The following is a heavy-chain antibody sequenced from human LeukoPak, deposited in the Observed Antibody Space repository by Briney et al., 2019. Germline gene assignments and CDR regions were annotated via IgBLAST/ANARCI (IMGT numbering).Heavy chain of an antibody. J-gene: IGHJ4*02. CDR1: AFTFSRFA. CDR2: IRAGSDVT. D-gene: IGHD4-17*01. V-gene: IGHV3-23*01. CDR3: AQDWIDGDSGIDQ. Sequence: GGSLRLSCAASAFTFSRFAMGWVRQAPGKGLEWVSAIRAGSDVTYYADFVKGRFTISRDNSKNMLFLQMNSLKVEDTAIYFCAQDWIDGDSGIDQWGQGTLVTVS.